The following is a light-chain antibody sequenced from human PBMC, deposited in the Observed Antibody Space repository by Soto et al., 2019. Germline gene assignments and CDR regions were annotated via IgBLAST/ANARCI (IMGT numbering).Light chain of an antibody. J-gene: IGKJ2*02. CDR3: QQSFNTPPCT. V-gene: IGKV1-39*01. CDR1: QTINSY. CDR2: AAS. Sequence: DIQMTQSPSSLSASVGDRVTITCRASQTINSYLNRYQQKSGRAPKLLIYAASSLQSGVTSRFSGSGYGTELTLTISSLQPEDSATYYCQQSFNTPPCTFGPGTKLAIK.